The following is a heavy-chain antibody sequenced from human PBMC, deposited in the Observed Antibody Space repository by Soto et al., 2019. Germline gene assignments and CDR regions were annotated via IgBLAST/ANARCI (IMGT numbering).Heavy chain of an antibody. V-gene: IGHV4-59*01. CDR2: IYYSGST. D-gene: IGHD2-2*02. CDR1: GGSISSYY. J-gene: IGHJ4*02. Sequence: SETLSLTCTVSGGSISSYYLSWIRQPPGKGLEWIGYIYYSGSTNYNPSLKSRVTISVDTSKNQFSLKLSSVTAADTAVYYCAREGTAAIDYWGQGTLVTVSS. CDR3: AREGTAAIDY.